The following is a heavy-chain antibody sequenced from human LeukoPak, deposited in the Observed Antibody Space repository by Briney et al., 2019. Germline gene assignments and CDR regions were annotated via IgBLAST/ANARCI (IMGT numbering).Heavy chain of an antibody. CDR1: GFTFSSNW. Sequence: GGSLRLSCAASGFTFSSNWMHWVRQAPGKGLVWVSRINEDGSTTNYADSVKGRSTIFRDNAKNTLYLQMNSLRVEDTAVYYCARGRPHGNDYWGQGTLVTVSS. D-gene: IGHD4-23*01. J-gene: IGHJ4*02. CDR2: INEDGSTT. V-gene: IGHV3-74*01. CDR3: ARGRPHGNDY.